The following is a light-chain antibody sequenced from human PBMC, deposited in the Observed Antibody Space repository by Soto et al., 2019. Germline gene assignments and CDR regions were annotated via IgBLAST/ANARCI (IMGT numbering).Light chain of an antibody. CDR2: NSD. V-gene: IGLV1-44*01. Sequence: QSVLTQPPSASGTPGQRVTISCSGTSSNVGSNSVSWYHHLPGTAPKLLIYNSDQRPSGVPDRFSGSKSDTSASLAISGLQSEDEADYYCQSYDSSLSALFGGGTKVTVL. CDR3: QSYDSSLSAL. J-gene: IGLJ2*01. CDR1: SSNVGSNS.